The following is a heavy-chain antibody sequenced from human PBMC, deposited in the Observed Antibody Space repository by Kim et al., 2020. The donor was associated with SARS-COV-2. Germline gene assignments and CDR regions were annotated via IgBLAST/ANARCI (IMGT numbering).Heavy chain of an antibody. CDR1: GLNVSKNY. D-gene: IGHD3-22*01. J-gene: IGHJ6*02. CDR3: ARDSPPSWYYEGESSGFPPYYGMDV. CDR2: IHSGGGT. Sequence: GGSLRLSCAASGLNVSKNYMNWVRQAPGKGLEWVSVIHSGGGTYYADSVKGRFIISRDNLKNTLYLQMNSLRAEDTAVYYCARDSPPSWYYEGESSGFPPYYGMDVWGQGTTVTVSS. V-gene: IGHV3-66*01.